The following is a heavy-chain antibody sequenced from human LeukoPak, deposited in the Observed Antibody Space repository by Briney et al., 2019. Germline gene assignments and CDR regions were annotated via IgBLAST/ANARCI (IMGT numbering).Heavy chain of an antibody. D-gene: IGHD3-22*01. CDR2: IYSGGST. CDR3: AREGHDSSF. V-gene: IGHV3-53*04. Sequence: PGGSLRLSCAASGFIFNNYAMNWVRRAPGKGLEWVSVIYSGGSTYYADSVKGRFTISRHNSKNTLYLQMNSLRAEDTAVYYCAREGHDSSFWGQGTLVTVSS. J-gene: IGHJ4*02. CDR1: GFIFNNYA.